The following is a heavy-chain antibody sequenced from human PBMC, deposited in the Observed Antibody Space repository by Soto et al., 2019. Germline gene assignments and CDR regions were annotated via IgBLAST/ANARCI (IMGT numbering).Heavy chain of an antibody. CDR1: GYSFTTYW. J-gene: IGHJ6*02. CDR3: ARLEKWYYNHYGLDV. D-gene: IGHD1-26*01. Sequence: GESLKISCQGSGYSFTTYWISWVRQMPGKGLEWMGKIDPADSSTNYSPSFQGHITISVDRSINTAHLQFSSLKAADTAVYYCARLEKWYYNHYGLDVWGQGTMVTVSS. V-gene: IGHV5-10-1*01. CDR2: IDPADSST.